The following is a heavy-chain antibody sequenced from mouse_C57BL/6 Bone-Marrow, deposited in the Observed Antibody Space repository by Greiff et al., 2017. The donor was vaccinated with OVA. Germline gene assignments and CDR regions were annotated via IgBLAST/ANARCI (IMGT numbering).Heavy chain of an antibody. CDR1: GFNIKDDY. CDR2: IDPENGDT. CDR3: TPYYYGSSYDAY. V-gene: IGHV14-4*01. Sequence: DVQLQESGAELVRPGASVTLSCTASGFNIKDDYMHWVKQRPEQGLEWIGWIDPENGDTEYASKFQGKATITADTSSNTAYLQLSSLTSEDTAVYYCTPYYYGSSYDAYWGQGTLVTVSA. J-gene: IGHJ3*01. D-gene: IGHD1-1*01.